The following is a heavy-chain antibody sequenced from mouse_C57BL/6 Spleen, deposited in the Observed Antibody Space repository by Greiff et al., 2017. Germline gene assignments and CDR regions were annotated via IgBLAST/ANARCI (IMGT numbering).Heavy chain of an antibody. Sequence: EVQGVESGGGLVQPGGSLKLSCAASGFTFSDYYMYWVRQTPEKRLEWVAYISNGGGSTYYPDTVKGRFTISRDNAKNTLYLQMSRLKSEDTAMYYCARRGYDYDGGFAYWGQGTLVTVSA. CDR1: GFTFSDYY. J-gene: IGHJ3*01. CDR2: ISNGGGST. CDR3: ARRGYDYDGGFAY. D-gene: IGHD2-4*01. V-gene: IGHV5-12*01.